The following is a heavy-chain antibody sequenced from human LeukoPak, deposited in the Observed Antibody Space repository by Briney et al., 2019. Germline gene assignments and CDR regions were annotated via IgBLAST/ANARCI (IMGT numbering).Heavy chain of an antibody. Sequence: PAGRSLRLSCTASGFTFGDYAMSWIRQAPGKGLEWVGFIRSKAYGETADYAASVKGRFTISRDDSKAIAYLQMNSLKTEDTAVYHCTRDRGAYNLYDYWGQGTLVTVSS. J-gene: IGHJ4*02. D-gene: IGHD1-1*01. CDR2: IRSKAYGETA. CDR3: TRDRGAYNLYDY. V-gene: IGHV3-49*03. CDR1: GFTFGDYA.